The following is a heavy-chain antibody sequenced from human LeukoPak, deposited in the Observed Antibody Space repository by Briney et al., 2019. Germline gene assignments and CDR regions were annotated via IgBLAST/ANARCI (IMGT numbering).Heavy chain of an antibody. V-gene: IGHV1-18*01. J-gene: IGHJ3*02. D-gene: IGHD6-13*01. CDR1: GYTFTIYG. CDR3: ARSIAAAGTGWAAFDI. Sequence: ASVKVSCKASGYTFTIYGISWVRQAPGQGLEWMGWISAYNGNTNYAQKLQGRVTMTTDTSTSTAYMELRSLRSDDTAVYYCARSIAAAGTGWAAFDIWGQGTMVTVSS. CDR2: ISAYNGNT.